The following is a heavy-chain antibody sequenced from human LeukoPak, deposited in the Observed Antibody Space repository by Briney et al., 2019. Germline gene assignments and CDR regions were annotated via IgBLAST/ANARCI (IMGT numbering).Heavy chain of an antibody. CDR3: ARQGGYDSSGYYSRGYHYYGMDV. V-gene: IGHV4-59*08. CDR1: GGSISSYY. Sequence: PSETLSLTCTVSGGSISSYYWSWIRQPPGKGLEWIGYIYYSGSTDYKPSLKSRVTISVDTSKNQFSLKLSPVTAADTAVYYCARQGGYDSSGYYSRGYHYYGMDVWGQGTTVTVSS. D-gene: IGHD3-22*01. CDR2: IYYSGST. J-gene: IGHJ6*02.